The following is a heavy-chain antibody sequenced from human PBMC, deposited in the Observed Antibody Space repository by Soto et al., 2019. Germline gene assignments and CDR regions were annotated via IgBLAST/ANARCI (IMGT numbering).Heavy chain of an antibody. Sequence: QVQLVESGGGVVQPGRSLRLSCAASGFTFSSYGMHWVRQAPGKGLEWVAVISYAGSNKYYADSVKGRFTISRDNSKNTLYLQMNSLRGEDTAVYNCAKGDSSSWYDYYYYYGMDVWGQGTTVTVSS. V-gene: IGHV3-30*18. D-gene: IGHD6-13*01. CDR3: AKGDSSSWYDYYYYYGMDV. J-gene: IGHJ6*02. CDR2: ISYAGSNK. CDR1: GFTFSSYG.